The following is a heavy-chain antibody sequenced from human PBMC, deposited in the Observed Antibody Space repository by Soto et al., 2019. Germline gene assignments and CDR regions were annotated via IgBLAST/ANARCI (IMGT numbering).Heavy chain of an antibody. Sequence: QVHLLLQSGAEVKKPGSSVKVSCKASGGTPSNSAISWVRQAPGQGLEWMGGIIPVFGLVKYAQNFQGRVTITAEEFTNKAYMEVSSLRPEDTAVYYCAGGRIVVVGSRAYYGMDVWGQGTTVTVSS. J-gene: IGHJ6*02. CDR2: IIPVFGLV. CDR1: GGTPSNSA. CDR3: AGGRIVVVGSRAYYGMDV. D-gene: IGHD3-22*01. V-gene: IGHV1-69*01.